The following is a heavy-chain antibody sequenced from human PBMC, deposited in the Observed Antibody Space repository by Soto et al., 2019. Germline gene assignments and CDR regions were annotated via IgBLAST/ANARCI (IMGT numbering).Heavy chain of an antibody. D-gene: IGHD3-3*01. J-gene: IGHJ5*02. CDR2: LYYSGNT. CDR1: GGSLSPFC. V-gene: IGHV4-59*12. Sequence: SETLSLTCTFSGGSLSPFCRSWVRQPPGKGLEWIGYLYYSGNTNYNPSLKSRVTISVDASKNSLYLQMNSLRAEDTAVYYCARGSVWSGPFDPWGQGNLVNGSS. CDR3: ARGSVWSGPFDP.